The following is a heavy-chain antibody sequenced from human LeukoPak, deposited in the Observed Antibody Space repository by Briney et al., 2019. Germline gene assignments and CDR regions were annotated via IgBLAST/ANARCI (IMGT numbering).Heavy chain of an antibody. D-gene: IGHD4-17*01. Sequence: SETLSLTCTVSGDSISSYYWSWIRQPAGKGLEWIGRIYTSGSTNYNPSLKSRVTMSVDTSKNQFSLKLSSVTAADTAVYYCARDIGPTTGYYYMDVWGKGTTVTISS. CDR2: IYTSGST. V-gene: IGHV4-4*07. CDR3: ARDIGPTTGYYYMDV. CDR1: GDSISSYY. J-gene: IGHJ6*03.